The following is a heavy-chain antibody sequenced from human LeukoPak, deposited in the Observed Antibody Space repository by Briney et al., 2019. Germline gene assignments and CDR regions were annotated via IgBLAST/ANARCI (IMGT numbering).Heavy chain of an antibody. CDR2: IDYSGST. V-gene: IGHV4-59*01. D-gene: IGHD6-19*01. CDR1: GGSISSYY. Sequence: SETLSLTCTVSGGSISSYYWGWIRQPPGKGMEYIGYIDYSGSTNYNPSLKSRVTISVDTSKNQYSLKLSSVPAADTAVYYCARGSGGSGWYLGAFDIWGQGTMVTVSS. CDR3: ARGSGGSGWYLGAFDI. J-gene: IGHJ3*02.